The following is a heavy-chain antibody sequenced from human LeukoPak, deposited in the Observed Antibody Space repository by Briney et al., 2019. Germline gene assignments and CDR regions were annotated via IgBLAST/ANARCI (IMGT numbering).Heavy chain of an antibody. V-gene: IGHV3-48*01. CDR1: GFTFSSYS. J-gene: IGHJ4*02. CDR3: ARGIGIAAAGTRFDY. D-gene: IGHD6-13*01. CDR2: ISSSSSTI. Sequence: PAGGSLRLSCAASGFTFSSYSMNWVRQAPGKGLEWVSYISSSSSTIYYADSVKGRFTISRDNAKNSLYLQMNSLRAEDTAVYYCARGIGIAAAGTRFDYWGQGTLVTVSS.